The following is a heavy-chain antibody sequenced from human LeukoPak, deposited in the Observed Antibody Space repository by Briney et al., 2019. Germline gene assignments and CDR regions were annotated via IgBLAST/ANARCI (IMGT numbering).Heavy chain of an antibody. CDR2: INPNSGGT. V-gene: IGHV1-2*02. CDR3: ARATSLLVVVIKD. J-gene: IGHJ4*02. CDR1: GYTFTGYY. D-gene: IGHD3-22*01. Sequence: GASVKVSCKASGYTFTGYYMHWVRQAPGQGLEWMGWINPNSGGTNYAQKFQGRVTVTRDTSISTAYMELSRLRSDDTAVYYCARATSLLVVVIKDWGQGTLVTVSS.